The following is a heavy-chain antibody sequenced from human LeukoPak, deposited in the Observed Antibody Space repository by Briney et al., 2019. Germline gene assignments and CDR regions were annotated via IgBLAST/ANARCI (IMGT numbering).Heavy chain of an antibody. CDR3: ARDKGYSYGYFLGYYYMDV. J-gene: IGHJ6*03. D-gene: IGHD5-18*01. CDR1: GGSISSYY. CDR2: IYYSGST. Sequence: SETLSLTCTVSGGSISSYYWSWIRQPPGKGLEWIGYIYYSGSTNYNPSLKSRVTISVDTSKNQSSLKLSSVTAADTAVYYCARDKGYSYGYFLGYYYMDVWGKGTTVTVSS. V-gene: IGHV4-59*01.